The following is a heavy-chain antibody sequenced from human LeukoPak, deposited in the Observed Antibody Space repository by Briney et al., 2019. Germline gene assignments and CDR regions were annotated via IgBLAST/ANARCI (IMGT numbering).Heavy chain of an antibody. CDR2: IYYSGST. V-gene: IGHV4-39*07. Sequence: SETLSLTCTVSGGSISSSSYYWGWIRQPPGKGLEWIGSIYYSGSTYYNPSLKSRVTISVDTSKNQFSLKLSSVTAADTAVYYCARSKVAHDAFDIWGQGTMVTVSS. CDR1: GGSISSSSYY. D-gene: IGHD2-15*01. CDR3: ARSKVAHDAFDI. J-gene: IGHJ3*02.